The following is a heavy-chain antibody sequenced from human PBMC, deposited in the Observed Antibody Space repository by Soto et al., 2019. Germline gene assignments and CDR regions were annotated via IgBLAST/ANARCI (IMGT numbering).Heavy chain of an antibody. J-gene: IGHJ4*02. CDR2: IKEDGSEK. V-gene: IGHV3-7*03. D-gene: IGHD3-16*01. CDR3: ARGVSAVGLGGY. Sequence: PGGSLRLSCVGSGFTFSSYWMTWVRQAPGKGLEWVANIKEDGSEKYYVDSVKGRFTISRDNTENSLYLQMNSLGAEDTAVYYCARGVSAVGLGGYWGQGILVTVSS. CDR1: GFTFSSYW.